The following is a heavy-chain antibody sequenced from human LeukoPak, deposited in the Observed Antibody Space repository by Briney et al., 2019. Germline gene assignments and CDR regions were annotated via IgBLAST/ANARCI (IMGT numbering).Heavy chain of an antibody. CDR2: IRYDGSNK. D-gene: IGHD3-22*01. CDR3: AKDLSPYYYDSSGPIDP. J-gene: IGHJ5*02. CDR1: GFTFSSYG. Sequence: PGGSLRLSCAASGFTFSSYGMHWVRQAPGKGLEWVAFIRYDGSNKYYADSVRGRFTISRDNSKNTLYLQMNSLRAEDTAVYYCAKDLSPYYYDSSGPIDPWGQGTLVTVSS. V-gene: IGHV3-30*02.